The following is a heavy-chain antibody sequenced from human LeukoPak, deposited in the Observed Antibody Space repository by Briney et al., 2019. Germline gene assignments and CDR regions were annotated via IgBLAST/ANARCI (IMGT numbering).Heavy chain of an antibody. Sequence: GGSLRLSCAGSGFIFNNYAMHWVRQPPGKGLEWVSGISWNSGSIDYADSVKGRFTISRDNAKNSLCLQMNSLRTDDAAVYYCAKSKSPYPMDYIFDFWGQGTLVTVSS. CDR1: GFIFNNYA. D-gene: IGHD4-11*01. J-gene: IGHJ4*02. CDR3: AKSKSPYPMDYIFDF. CDR2: ISWNSGSI. V-gene: IGHV3-9*01.